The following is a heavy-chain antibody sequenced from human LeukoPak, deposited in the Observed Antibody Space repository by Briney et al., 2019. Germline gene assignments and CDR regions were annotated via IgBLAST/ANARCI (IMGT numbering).Heavy chain of an antibody. V-gene: IGHV3-48*04. CDR1: GFTFSSYA. J-gene: IGHJ4*02. D-gene: IGHD1-26*01. Sequence: SGGSLRLSCAASGFTFSSYAMSWVRQAPGKGLECVSSISSSGSPVYDADSVKGRFTISRDNAKSSVYLQMNSLRAEDTAVYYCARGGWEFDYWGQGTLVTVSS. CDR3: ARGGWEFDY. CDR2: ISSSGSPV.